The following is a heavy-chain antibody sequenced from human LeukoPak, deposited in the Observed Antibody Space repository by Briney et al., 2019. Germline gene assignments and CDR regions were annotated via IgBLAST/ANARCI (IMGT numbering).Heavy chain of an antibody. CDR1: GGSFSGYY. CDR3: TTANTRGYGWGGQDY. Sequence: PSETLSLTCAVYGGSFSGYYWSWIRHPPGKGPEWIGEIDHRGSTNYTPSLKSRVTISADASKNQFSLKLTSVTAADTAVYYCTTANTRGYGWGGQDYWGQGTLVTVSS. J-gene: IGHJ4*02. D-gene: IGHD5-12*01. V-gene: IGHV4-34*01. CDR2: IDHRGST.